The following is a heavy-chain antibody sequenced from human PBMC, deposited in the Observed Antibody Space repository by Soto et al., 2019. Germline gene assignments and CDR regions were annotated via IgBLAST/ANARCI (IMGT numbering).Heavy chain of an antibody. CDR2: IYSGGST. Sequence: GGSLILSCAASGFTVSSNYMSWVRQAPGKGLEWVSVIYSGGSTYYADSVKGRFTISRDNSKNTLYLQMNSLRAEDTAVYYCARDHCSSTSCMEAGDAFDIWGQGTMVTVSS. J-gene: IGHJ3*02. D-gene: IGHD2-2*01. CDR1: GFTVSSNY. V-gene: IGHV3-66*01. CDR3: ARDHCSSTSCMEAGDAFDI.